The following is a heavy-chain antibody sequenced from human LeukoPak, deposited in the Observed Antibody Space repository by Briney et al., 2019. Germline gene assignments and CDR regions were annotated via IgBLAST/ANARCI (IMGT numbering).Heavy chain of an antibody. CDR3: AKEDCSGGRCYFLHY. D-gene: IGHD2-15*01. CDR2: INWNGGST. CDR1: GFTFDDYG. V-gene: IGHV3-20*04. J-gene: IGHJ4*02. Sequence: TGGSLRLSCAASGFTFDDYGMTWVRQTPGKGLEWVSTINWNGGSTAYADSVKGRFTISRNNAKNSLYLQMNSLRAEDAAVYYCAKEDCSGGRCYFLHYWGQGTLVTVSS.